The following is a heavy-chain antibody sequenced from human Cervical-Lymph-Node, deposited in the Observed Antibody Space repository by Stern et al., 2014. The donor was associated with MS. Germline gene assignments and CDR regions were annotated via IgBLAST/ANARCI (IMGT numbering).Heavy chain of an antibody. CDR3: AREGDSSGFYDY. CDR1: GFTFSDYW. CDR2: ISGSSRYT. Sequence: VQLVESGGGLVKPGGSLRLCCAASGFTFSDYWMTWVRLAPGKGLEWVSNISGSSRYTNYANSVEGRFTISRDNANNSLCLQMNSLRTEDTAVYYCAREGDSSGFYDYWGQGALVTVSS. V-gene: IGHV3-11*06. D-gene: IGHD3-22*01. J-gene: IGHJ4*02.